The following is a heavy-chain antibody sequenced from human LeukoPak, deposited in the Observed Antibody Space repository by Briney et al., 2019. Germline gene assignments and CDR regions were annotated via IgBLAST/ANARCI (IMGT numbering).Heavy chain of an antibody. CDR1: GGSISSSSYY. V-gene: IGHV4-39*07. D-gene: IGHD3-10*01. CDR2: IYYSGST. CDR3: TRSWYYYGSRYMDV. Sequence: SETLSLTCTVSGGSISSSSYYWGWIRQPPGKGLEWIGSIYYSGSTYYNPSLKSRVTISVDTSKNQFSLKLSSVTAADTAVYYCTRSWYYYGSRYMDVWGKGTTVTISS. J-gene: IGHJ6*03.